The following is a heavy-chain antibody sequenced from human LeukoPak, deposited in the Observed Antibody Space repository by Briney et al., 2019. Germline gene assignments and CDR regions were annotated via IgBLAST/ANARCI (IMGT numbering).Heavy chain of an antibody. Sequence: PPGGSLRLSCVASGFTFSSYNMNWVRQAPGKGLEWVSGISWNSGSIGYADSVKGRFTISRDNAKNSLYLQMNSLRAEDTALYYCAKDIWPGDGVLLPDYWGQGTLVTVSS. CDR3: AKDIWPGDGVLLPDY. CDR2: ISWNSGSI. V-gene: IGHV3-9*01. CDR1: GFTFSSYN. J-gene: IGHJ4*02. D-gene: IGHD3-16*01.